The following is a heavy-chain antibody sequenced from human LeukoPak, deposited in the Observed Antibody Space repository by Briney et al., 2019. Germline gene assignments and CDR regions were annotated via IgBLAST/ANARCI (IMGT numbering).Heavy chain of an antibody. V-gene: IGHV1-2*02. D-gene: IGHD3-3*01. J-gene: IGHJ6*02. Sequence: ASVKVSCKASGYTFTGYYMHWVRQAPGQGLEWMGWINPNSGGTNYSQKFQGRVTMTRDTSISTAYMELSGLRSDATAVYYCASTPRIGPGYDFWSGYIPYYYYGMDVWGQGTTVTVSS. CDR3: ASTPRIGPGYDFWSGYIPYYYYGMDV. CDR2: INPNSGGT. CDR1: GYTFTGYY.